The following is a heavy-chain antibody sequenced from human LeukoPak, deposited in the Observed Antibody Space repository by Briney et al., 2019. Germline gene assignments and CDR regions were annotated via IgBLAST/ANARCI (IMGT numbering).Heavy chain of an antibody. D-gene: IGHD3-10*01. CDR2: IYYSGNT. CDR1: GGSISRYY. V-gene: IGHV4-59*01. J-gene: IGHJ6*02. CDR3: ARGVTMVRAPYYGMDV. Sequence: SKTLSLTCTVSGGSISRYYWSWIRQPPGKGLECIGYIYYSGNTNYNPSLKSRVTISEDTSKNQFSLKLNSVTAAGTAVYYCARGVTMVRAPYYGMDVWGQGTTVTVSS.